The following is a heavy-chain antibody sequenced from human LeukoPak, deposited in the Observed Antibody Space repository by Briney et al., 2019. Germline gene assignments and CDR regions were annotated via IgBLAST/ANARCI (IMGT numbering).Heavy chain of an antibody. V-gene: IGHV1-69*05. Sequence: SVKVSCKASVGSFTTYIITWVRQAPGQGLEWMGRIVPVSGTTRYAQNFQGRVTITTDESASTAYTELDSLRPEDTAVYYCARELGSTGSSVYWGQGTLVTVSS. CDR2: IVPVSGTT. J-gene: IGHJ4*02. D-gene: IGHD1-1*01. CDR1: VGSFTTYI. CDR3: ARELGSTGSSVY.